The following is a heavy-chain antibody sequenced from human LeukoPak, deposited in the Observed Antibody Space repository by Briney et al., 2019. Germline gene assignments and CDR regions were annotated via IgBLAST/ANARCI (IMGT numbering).Heavy chain of an antibody. CDR2: IYHSGST. J-gene: IGHJ6*02. V-gene: IGHV4-4*02. D-gene: IGHD1-26*01. CDR3: ARDRMGATSYYGMDV. Sequence: SGTLSLTCAVSGGSISSSNWWSWVRQPPGKGLEWIGEIYHSGSTNYNPSLKSRVTISVDKSKNQFSLKLSSVTAADTAVYYCARDRMGATSYYGMDVWGQGTTVTVSS. CDR1: GGSISSSNW.